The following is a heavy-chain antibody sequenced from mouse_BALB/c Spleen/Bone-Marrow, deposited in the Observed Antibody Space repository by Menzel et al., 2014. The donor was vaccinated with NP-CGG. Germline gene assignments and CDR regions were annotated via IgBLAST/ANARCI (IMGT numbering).Heavy chain of an antibody. CDR3: ARPGGGSFRYFDV. D-gene: IGHD1-1*01. CDR2: IWAGGST. Sequence: QVQLQQSGPGLVAPSQSLSITCTVSGFSLTSYGVHWVRPPPGKGLEWLGVIWAGGSTNYNSALMSRLSISKDNSKSQVFLKMNSLQTDDTAMYYCARPGGGSFRYFDVWGAGTTVTVSS. J-gene: IGHJ1*01. CDR1: GFSLTSYG. V-gene: IGHV2-9*02.